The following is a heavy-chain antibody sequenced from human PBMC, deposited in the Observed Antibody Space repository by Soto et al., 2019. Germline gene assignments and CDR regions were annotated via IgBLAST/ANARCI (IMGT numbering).Heavy chain of an antibody. Sequence: PGGSLRLSCAASGFTFSRYSMNWVRQAPGKGLEWVSSISSTTNYIYYADSMKGRFTVSRDNAKNSVYLDMNSLSAEDTAVYYCARESEDLTSNFDCWGQGTLVTVSS. CDR1: GFTFSRYS. J-gene: IGHJ4*02. CDR3: ARESEDLTSNFDC. V-gene: IGHV3-21*01. CDR2: ISSTTNYI.